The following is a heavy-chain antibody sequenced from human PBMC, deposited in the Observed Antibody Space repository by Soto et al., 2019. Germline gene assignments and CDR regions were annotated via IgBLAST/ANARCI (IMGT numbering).Heavy chain of an antibody. CDR2: LTGSTGTT. D-gene: IGHD2-15*01. CDR1: GSTFGSYG. V-gene: IGHV3-23*01. CDR3: AKWSGCGDL. J-gene: IGHJ4*02. Sequence: EVQLLESGGGLVQPGGSLSPSFPPSGSTFGSYGITWVRKVPGKGLAWVQGLTGSTGTTHYEDSVKGRFTISRDNSKNTVYLQMNSLRAEDTAVSYCAKWSGCGDLWGQGTLVTVSS.